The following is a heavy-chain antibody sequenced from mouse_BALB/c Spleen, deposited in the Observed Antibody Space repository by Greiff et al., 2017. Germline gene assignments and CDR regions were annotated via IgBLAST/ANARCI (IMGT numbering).Heavy chain of an antibody. J-gene: IGHJ3*01. CDR3: ASRGLRGPFAY. CDR2: ISYDGSN. V-gene: IGHV3-6*02. CDR1: GYSITSGYY. D-gene: IGHD2-4*01. Sequence: EVQLQESGPGLVKPSQSLSLTCSVTGYSITSGYYWNWIRQFPGNKLEWMGYISYDGSNNYNPSLKNRISITRDTSKNQFFLKLNSVTTEDTATYYCASRGLRGPFAYWGQGTLVTVSA.